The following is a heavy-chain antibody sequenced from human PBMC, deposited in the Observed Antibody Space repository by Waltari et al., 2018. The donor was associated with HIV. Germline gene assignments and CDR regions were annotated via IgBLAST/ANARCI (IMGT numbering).Heavy chain of an antibody. D-gene: IGHD3-9*01. CDR3: ATDWRYSPSEIAPGKRDWFDP. J-gene: IGHJ5*02. V-gene: IGHV1-24*01. CDR1: GYTLPELS. CDR2: FDPEDGET. Sequence: QVQLVQSGAEVKKPGASVKVSCKVSGYTLPELSMHWVRQAPGKGLEWMGGFDPEDGETIYAQKFQGRVTMTEDTSTDTAYMELSSLRSEDTAVYYCATDWRYSPSEIAPGKRDWFDPWGQGTLVTVSS.